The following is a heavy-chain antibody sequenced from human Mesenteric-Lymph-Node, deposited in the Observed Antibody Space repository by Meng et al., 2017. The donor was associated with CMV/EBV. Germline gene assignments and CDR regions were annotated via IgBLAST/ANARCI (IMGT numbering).Heavy chain of an antibody. V-gene: IGHV4-59*01. CDR3: AKFSATGAYYYGMDV. CDR2: IYSSGYS. Sequence: SETLSLTCTVSGASISGYYWIWIRQPPGKGLEWIGCIYSSGYSNYNPSLESRVTISVDTSKRQFSLRLYSVTAADTAVYYCAKFSATGAYYYGMDVWGQGTTVTVSS. J-gene: IGHJ6*02. D-gene: IGHD1-1*01. CDR1: GASISGYY.